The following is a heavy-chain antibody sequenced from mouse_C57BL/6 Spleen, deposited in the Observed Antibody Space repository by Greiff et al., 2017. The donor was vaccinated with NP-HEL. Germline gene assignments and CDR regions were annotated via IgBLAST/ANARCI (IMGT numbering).Heavy chain of an antibody. CDR1: GFTFSSYG. J-gene: IGHJ2*01. CDR2: ISSGGSYT. D-gene: IGHD1-1*01. V-gene: IGHV5-6*01. Sequence: EVQLVESGGDLVKPGGSLKLSCAASGFTFSSYGMSWVRQTPDKRLEWVATISSGGSYTYYPDSVKGRFTISRDNAKNTLYLQMSSLKSEDTAMYYCARQFITTVVATSYFDYWGQGTTLTVSS. CDR3: ARQFITTVVATSYFDY.